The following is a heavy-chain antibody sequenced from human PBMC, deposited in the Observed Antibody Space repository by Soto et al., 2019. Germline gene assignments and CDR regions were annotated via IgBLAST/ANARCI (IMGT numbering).Heavy chain of an antibody. V-gene: IGHV4-31*03. D-gene: IGHD6-13*01. CDR3: ARVRKQQLDGDNCFDP. J-gene: IGHJ5*02. CDR2: IYYSGST. CDR1: GGSISSGGYY. Sequence: KTSETLSLTCTVSGGSISSGGYYWSWIRQHPGKGLEWIGYIYYSGSTYYNPSLKSRVTISVDTSKNQFSLKLSSVTAADTAVYYCARVRKQQLDGDNCFDPWGQGTLVTVSS.